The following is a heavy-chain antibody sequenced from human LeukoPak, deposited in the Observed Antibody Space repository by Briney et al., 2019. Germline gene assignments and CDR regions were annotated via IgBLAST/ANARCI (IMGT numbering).Heavy chain of an antibody. CDR1: GYTFTSYD. Sequence: GASVKVSCKASGYTFTSYDINWVRQATGQGLEWMGWMNPNSGNTGYAQKFQGRVTMTRNTSISTAYMELSSLRSEDTAVYYCARAPGATWLDYYYGMDVWGQGTTVTVSS. CDR2: MNPNSGNT. V-gene: IGHV1-8*01. J-gene: IGHJ6*02. CDR3: ARAPGATWLDYYYGMDV. D-gene: IGHD1-26*01.